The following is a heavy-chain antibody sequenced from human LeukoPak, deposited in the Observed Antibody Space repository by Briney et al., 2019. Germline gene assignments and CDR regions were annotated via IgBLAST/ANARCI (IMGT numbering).Heavy chain of an antibody. CDR2: IYYSGST. V-gene: IGHV4-31*03. D-gene: IGHD3-9*01. CDR3: ARGSYDILTGYYMEAFDI. CDR1: GGSISSGGYY. Sequence: PSQTLSLTCTVSGGSISSGGYYWSWIRQHPGTGLEWIGYIYYSGSTYYNPSLKSRVTISVDTSKNQFSLKLSSVTAADTAVYYCARGSYDILTGYYMEAFDIWGQGTMVTVSS. J-gene: IGHJ3*02.